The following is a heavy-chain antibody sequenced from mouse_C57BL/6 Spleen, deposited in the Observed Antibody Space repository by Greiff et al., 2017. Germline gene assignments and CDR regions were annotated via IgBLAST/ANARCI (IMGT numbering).Heavy chain of an antibody. CDR2: IYPGSGST. V-gene: IGHV1-55*01. Sequence: QVQLQQPGAELVKPGASVKMSCKASGYTFTSYWITWVKQRPGQGLEWIGDIYPGSGSTNYNEKFKSKATLTVDTSSSTAYMQLSSLTSEDSAVYYCARGDYYGSSWDAMDDWGQGTSVTVSS. CDR3: ARGDYYGSSWDAMDD. D-gene: IGHD1-1*01. J-gene: IGHJ4*01. CDR1: GYTFTSYW.